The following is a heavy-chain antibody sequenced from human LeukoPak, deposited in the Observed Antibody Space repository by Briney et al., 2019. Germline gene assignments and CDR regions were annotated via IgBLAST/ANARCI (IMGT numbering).Heavy chain of an antibody. CDR1: GGSFSGYY. CDR2: INHSGST. V-gene: IGHV4-34*01. CDR3: ARRGRRYCSSTSCFNFDY. J-gene: IGHJ4*02. D-gene: IGHD2-2*01. Sequence: SETLSLTCAVYGGSFSGYYWSWIRQPPGKGLEWIGEINHSGSTNYNLSLKSRVTISVDTSKNQFSLKLSSVTAADTAVYYCARRGRRYCSSTSCFNFDYWGQGTLVTVSS.